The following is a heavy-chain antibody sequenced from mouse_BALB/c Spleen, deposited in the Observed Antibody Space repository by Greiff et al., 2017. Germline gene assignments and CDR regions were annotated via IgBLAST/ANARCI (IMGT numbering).Heavy chain of an antibody. J-gene: IGHJ4*01. CDR1: GYTFTSYY. D-gene: IGHD2-4*01. V-gene: IGHV1S81*02. CDR3: TRADYALLYAMDY. Sequence: VQGVESGAELVKPGASVKLSCKASGYTFTSYYMYWVKQRPGQGLEWIGEINPSNGGTNFNEKFKSKATLTVDKSSSTAYMQLSSLTSEDSAVYYCTRADYALLYAMDYWGQGTSVTVSS. CDR2: INPSNGGT.